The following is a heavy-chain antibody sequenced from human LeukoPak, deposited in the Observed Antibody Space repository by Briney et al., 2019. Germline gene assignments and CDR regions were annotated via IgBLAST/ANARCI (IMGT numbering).Heavy chain of an antibody. J-gene: IGHJ4*02. V-gene: IGHV3-30*02. Sequence: PGGSLRLSCAASGFTFSSYGMHWVRQAPGKGLEWVAFIRYDGSNKYYADSVKGRFTISRDNSKNTLYLQMNSLRAEDTAVYYCAQRHAPYYDFWSGYHLDYWGQGTLVTVSS. CDR3: AQRHAPYYDFWSGYHLDY. D-gene: IGHD3-3*01. CDR1: GFTFSSYG. CDR2: IRYDGSNK.